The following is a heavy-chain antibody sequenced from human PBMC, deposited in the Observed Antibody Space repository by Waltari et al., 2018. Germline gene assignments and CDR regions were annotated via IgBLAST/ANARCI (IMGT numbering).Heavy chain of an antibody. CDR3: AGGDTSNWFASYFDF. V-gene: IGHV4-59*01. Sequence: QVRLQESGPGLVKPSETLSLTCTVSAASISSYYWSWIRQPPGKGLEWIAYIYFSGSTSDNPSLRSRVAISGDTSKKQFSLRLSSVTAADTAVYYCAGGDTSNWFASYFDFWGQGILVSVSS. CDR2: IYFSGST. D-gene: IGHD3-10*01. J-gene: IGHJ4*02. CDR1: AASISSYY.